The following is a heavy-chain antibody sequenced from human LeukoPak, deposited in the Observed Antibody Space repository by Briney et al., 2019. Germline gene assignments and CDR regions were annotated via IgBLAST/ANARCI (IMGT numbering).Heavy chain of an antibody. V-gene: IGHV3-21*01. CDR3: AREESGSSGWYDY. CDR2: IRSRSNYI. D-gene: IGHD6-19*01. J-gene: IGHJ4*02. CDR1: GFTFSSYS. Sequence: PGGSLRLSCAASGFTFSSYSMNWVRQAPGKGLEWVSSIRSRSNYIYYADSVRGQFTISRDNAKNSLYLQMNSLRAEDTAVYYCAREESGSSGWYDYWGQGTLVTVSS.